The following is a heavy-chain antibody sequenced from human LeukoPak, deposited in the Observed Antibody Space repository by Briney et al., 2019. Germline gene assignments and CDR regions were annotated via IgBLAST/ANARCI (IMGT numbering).Heavy chain of an antibody. V-gene: IGHV3-7*01. Sequence: GGSLRLSCAASGFTFSSYWMSWVRQAPGKGLEWVANIKQDGSERYYVDSVKGRFTISRDNAKNSLYLQMNSLRAEDTAVYYCARDHRGTYYYYYMDVWGKGTTVTVSS. J-gene: IGHJ6*03. CDR1: GFTFSSYW. CDR3: ARDHRGTYYYYYMDV. CDR2: IKQDGSER. D-gene: IGHD1-1*01.